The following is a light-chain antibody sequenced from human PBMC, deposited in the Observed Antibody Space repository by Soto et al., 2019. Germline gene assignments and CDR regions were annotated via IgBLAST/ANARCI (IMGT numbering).Light chain of an antibody. CDR2: LGS. Sequence: DIVMTQSPLSLPVTPGEPASISCRSSQSLLHSDSYNYLDWYLQKPGQSPQLLIYLGSNLASGVPDRFSGSGSGTDFTLKISRVEAEDVGIYYCMQALQTPLTFGGGTKVEIK. V-gene: IGKV2-28*01. CDR1: QSLLHSDSYNY. J-gene: IGKJ4*01. CDR3: MQALQTPLT.